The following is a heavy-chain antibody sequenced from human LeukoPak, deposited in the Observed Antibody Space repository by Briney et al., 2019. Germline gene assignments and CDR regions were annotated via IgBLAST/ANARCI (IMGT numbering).Heavy chain of an antibody. Sequence: GGSLRLSCAASGFTFSSYAMSWVRQAPGKGLEWVSAISGSGGSTYYADSVKGRFTISRDNSKNTLYLQMNSLRAEDTAVYYCAKYMGVRSSLRSWLDPWGQGTLVTVSS. CDR1: GFTFSSYA. CDR3: AKYMGVRSSLRSWLDP. CDR2: ISGSGGST. J-gene: IGHJ5*02. V-gene: IGHV3-23*01. D-gene: IGHD3-16*01.